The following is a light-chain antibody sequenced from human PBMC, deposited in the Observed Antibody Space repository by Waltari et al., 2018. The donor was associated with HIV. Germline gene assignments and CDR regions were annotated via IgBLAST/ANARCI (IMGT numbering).Light chain of an antibody. Sequence: QSALTQPASVSGSLGQSITISCPGTTSDIGGYDYVSWYQQHPGKAPKLLIYEVNNRPSGVSNRFSGSKSDNTASLTLPDYYCSSYTSTRNSYVVGTGTNVIVL. CDR1: TSDIGGYDY. CDR2: EVN. CDR3: SYV. J-gene: IGLJ1*01. V-gene: IGLV2-14*01.